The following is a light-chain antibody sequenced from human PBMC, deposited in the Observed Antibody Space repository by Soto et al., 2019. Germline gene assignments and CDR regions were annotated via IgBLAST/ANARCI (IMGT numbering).Light chain of an antibody. J-gene: IGKJ2*01. CDR1: QSISSW. CDR2: KAS. CDR3: QQSYSTPYT. V-gene: IGKV1-5*03. Sequence: DIQMTQSPSTLSASVGDRVTITCRASQSISSWLAWYQQNPGKAPKLLIYKASSLESGVPSRFSGSGSGTEITLTSTTIQPEDFATYFCQQSYSTPYTFGQGTKLEIK.